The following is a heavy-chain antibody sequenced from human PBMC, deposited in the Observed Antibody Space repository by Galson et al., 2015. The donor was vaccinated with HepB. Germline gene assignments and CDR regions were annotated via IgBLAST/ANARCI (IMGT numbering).Heavy chain of an antibody. CDR3: ATYFSDSYYYYGMDV. Sequence: SLRLSCATSGFTFSRSWMSWVRQAPGKGLEWVANIRQDGSEKYSVDSVKGRFTISRDNAKNSLYLQMNSLRAEDTAVYYCATYFSDSYYYYGMDVWGQGTTVTVSS. V-gene: IGHV3-7*03. J-gene: IGHJ6*02. D-gene: IGHD2-21*02. CDR1: GFTFSRSW. CDR2: IRQDGSEK.